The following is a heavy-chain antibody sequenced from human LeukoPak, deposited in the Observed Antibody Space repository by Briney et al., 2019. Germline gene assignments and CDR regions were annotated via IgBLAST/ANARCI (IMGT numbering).Heavy chain of an antibody. CDR3: ARVLHKRNYDSSVYYGY. CDR1: GITFSSYG. D-gene: IGHD3-22*01. V-gene: IGHV3-30*02. Sequence: GGSLRLSCAASGITFSSYGMHWVRQAPGKGLEWVAFIRYDGSNKYYADSVKGRFTISRDNSKNTLYLQMNSLRAEDTAVYYCARVLHKRNYDSSVYYGYWGQGTLVTVSS. CDR2: IRYDGSNK. J-gene: IGHJ4*02.